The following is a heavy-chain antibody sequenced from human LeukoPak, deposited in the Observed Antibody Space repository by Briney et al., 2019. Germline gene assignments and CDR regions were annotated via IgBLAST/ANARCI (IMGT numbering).Heavy chain of an antibody. CDR2: IIISSSYM. CDR3: ARGPHIAAAGYDAFDI. CDR1: GFTFSTYT. J-gene: IGHJ3*02. D-gene: IGHD6-13*01. V-gene: IGHV3-21*01. Sequence: GGSLRLSCAASGFTFSTYTMSWVRQAPGKGLEWVSSIIISSSYMYYADSVKGRFTISRDNAKNSLYLQMNSLRAEDTAVYYCARGPHIAAAGYDAFDIWGQGTMVTVSS.